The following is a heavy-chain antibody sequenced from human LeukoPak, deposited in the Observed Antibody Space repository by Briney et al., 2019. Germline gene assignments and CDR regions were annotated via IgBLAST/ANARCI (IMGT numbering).Heavy chain of an antibody. V-gene: IGHV3-23*01. Sequence: QPGGTLRLSCGASGFTFNSYGMKCVRQAPGKGLEWVSGISGSGADTYYADSVKGRFTISRDNSRNTLYLQMNSLRAGDTAVYYCASARPHYDILTGYYYYYYYYMDVWGKGTTVTISS. CDR3: ASARPHYDILTGYYYYYYYYMDV. CDR2: ISGSGADT. J-gene: IGHJ6*03. CDR1: GFTFNSYG. D-gene: IGHD3-9*01.